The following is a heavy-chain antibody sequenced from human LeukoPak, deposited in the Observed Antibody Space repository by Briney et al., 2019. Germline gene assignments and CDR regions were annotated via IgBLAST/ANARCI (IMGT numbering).Heavy chain of an antibody. D-gene: IGHD6-13*01. CDR2: ICYSGST. J-gene: IGHJ4*02. Sequence: SETLSLTCTVSGGSISSSSYYWGWIRQPPGKGLEWIGSICYSGSTYYNPSLKSRVTISVDTSKNQFSLKLSSVTAADTAVYYCARAPTWAAGPPYYFDYWGQGTLVTVSS. CDR3: ARAPTWAAGPPYYFDY. V-gene: IGHV4-39*07. CDR1: GGSISSSSYY.